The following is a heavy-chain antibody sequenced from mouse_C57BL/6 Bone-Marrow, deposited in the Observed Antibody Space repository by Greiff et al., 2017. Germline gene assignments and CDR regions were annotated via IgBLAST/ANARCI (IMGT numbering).Heavy chain of an antibody. CDR2: IYPGDGDT. V-gene: IGHV1-82*01. CDR1: GYAFSSSW. D-gene: IGHD1-1*01. J-gene: IGHJ4*01. CDR3: ARGIYYGYAMDY. Sequence: VQLKESGPELVKPGASVKISCKASGYAFSSSWMNWVKQRPGKGLEWIGRIYPGDGDTNYNGKFKGKATLTADKSSSTAYMQLSSLTSEDSAVYFCARGIYYGYAMDYWGQGTSVTVSS.